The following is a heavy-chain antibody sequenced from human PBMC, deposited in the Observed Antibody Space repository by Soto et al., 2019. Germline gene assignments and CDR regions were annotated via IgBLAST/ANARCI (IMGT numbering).Heavy chain of an antibody. CDR2: IYWDDDK. Sequence: QITLKESGPPVVKPTETLTLTCTFSGFSLTTSGVGVGWVRQSPGKAPEWLALIYWDDDKRYSTSLKSRLTIPKDTSKTQVVLTMANVDPADTATYYCAHRVLRTVFGLVTTTAIYFDFWGQGTPVVVSS. V-gene: IGHV2-5*02. CDR3: AHRVLRTVFGLVTTTAIYFDF. CDR1: GFSLTTSGVG. J-gene: IGHJ4*02. D-gene: IGHD3-3*01.